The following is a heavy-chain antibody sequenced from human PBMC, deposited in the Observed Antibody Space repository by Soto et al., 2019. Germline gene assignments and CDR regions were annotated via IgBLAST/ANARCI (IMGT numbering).Heavy chain of an antibody. D-gene: IGHD2-2*01. V-gene: IGHV3-23*01. CDR2: ISGSGGTT. Sequence: PGGSLRLSCAASGFTFSNYAMTWVRQAPGKGLEWVSGISGSGGTTFYAGFVKGRFPISRDNSKNTLYLQMNSLRVEDTAVYYCALRYCSRTTCPPLNSYFYMDGWGKGTTVTVSS. J-gene: IGHJ6*03. CDR3: ALRYCSRTTCPPLNSYFYMDG. CDR1: GFTFSNYA.